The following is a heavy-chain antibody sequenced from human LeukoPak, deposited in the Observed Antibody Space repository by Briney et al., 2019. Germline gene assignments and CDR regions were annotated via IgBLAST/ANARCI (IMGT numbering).Heavy chain of an antibody. CDR3: ARLRIGLGAFDI. V-gene: IGHV3-48*03. D-gene: IGHD3/OR15-3a*01. Sequence: GVAVRLSCAASGFTVSNYEINWVRQAPGKGLEWVSYISTSGRNMYYADSVKGRFIISRDKAKNSLYLQMNSLRAEDTAVYYCARLRIGLGAFDIWGQGTTVTV. CDR1: GFTVSNYE. J-gene: IGHJ3*02. CDR2: ISTSGRNM.